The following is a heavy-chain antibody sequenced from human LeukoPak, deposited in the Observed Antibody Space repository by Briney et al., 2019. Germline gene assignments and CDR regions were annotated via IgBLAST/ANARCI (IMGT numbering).Heavy chain of an antibody. CDR1: GGSISSGRYY. Sequence: PSETLSLTCNVSGGSISSGRYYWSWIRQPAGKGLEWIGRIYTRGSTNYNPSLKSRVTMSVDTSKNQFSLRLSSVTAADTAVYYCATDGMVRGPDAWFDSWGQGTLVTVSS. CDR3: ATDGMVRGPDAWFDS. D-gene: IGHD3-10*01. J-gene: IGHJ5*01. V-gene: IGHV4-61*02. CDR2: IYTRGST.